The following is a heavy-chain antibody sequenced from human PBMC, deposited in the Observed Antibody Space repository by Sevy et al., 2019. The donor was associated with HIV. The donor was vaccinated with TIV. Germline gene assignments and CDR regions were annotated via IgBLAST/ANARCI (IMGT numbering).Heavy chain of an antibody. D-gene: IGHD3-16*02. CDR2: ISTDSSNT. V-gene: IGHV3-11*06. CDR3: AKDLSDDYYYYYGMDV. CDR1: GFTFSDHY. J-gene: IGHJ6*02. Sequence: GGSLRLSCAASGFTFSDHYMSWIRQAPGKGLEWLSYISTDSSNTNYADSVKGRFTISRDNAKNSLYLHMNSLRAEDTAVYYCAKDLSDDYYYYYGMDVWGQGTTVTVSS.